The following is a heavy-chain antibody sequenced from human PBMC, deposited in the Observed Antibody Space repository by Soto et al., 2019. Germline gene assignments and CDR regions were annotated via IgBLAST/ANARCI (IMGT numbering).Heavy chain of an antibody. Sequence: PSETLSLTCTVSGGSISSYYWSWIRQPPGKGLEWIGYIYYSGSTNYNPSLKSRVTISVDTSKNQFSLKLSSVTAADTAVYYCARRRGTIQYYYYMDVWGKGTTVTVSS. V-gene: IGHV4-59*08. D-gene: IGHD1-1*01. CDR1: GGSISSYY. J-gene: IGHJ6*03. CDR3: ARRRGTIQYYYYMDV. CDR2: IYYSGST.